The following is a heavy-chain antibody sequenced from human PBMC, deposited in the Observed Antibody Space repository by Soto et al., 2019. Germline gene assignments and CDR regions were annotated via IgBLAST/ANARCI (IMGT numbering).Heavy chain of an antibody. CDR1: GYSFTSYW. CDR2: IDPSDSYT. J-gene: IGHJ3*02. D-gene: IGHD6-6*01. CDR3: ARRRRSSSSAGAFDI. V-gene: IGHV5-10-1*01. Sequence: ESLKISCKGSGYSFTSYWISRVRQMPGKGLEWMGRIDPSDSYTNYSPSFQGHVTISADKSISTAYLQWSSLKASDTAMYYCARRRRSSSSAGAFDIWGQGTMVAV.